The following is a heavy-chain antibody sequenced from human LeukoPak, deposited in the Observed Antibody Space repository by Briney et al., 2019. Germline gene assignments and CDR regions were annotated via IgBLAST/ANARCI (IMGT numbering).Heavy chain of an antibody. CDR2: IYRSGSA. J-gene: IGHJ6*03. CDR1: GDSISSGTYY. Sequence: SETLSLTCTVSGDSISSGTYYWSWIRHFPGKGLEWIGYIYRSGSAYSNPSLKSRVAMSVDTSKNQLSLNLTSATAADTAVYFCARDLGTAYYYYFDVWGKGTAVTV. V-gene: IGHV4-31*03. D-gene: IGHD3-16*01. CDR3: ARDLGTAYYYYFDV.